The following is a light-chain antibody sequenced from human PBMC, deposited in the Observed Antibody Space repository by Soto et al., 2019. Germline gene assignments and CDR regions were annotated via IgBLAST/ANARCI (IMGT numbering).Light chain of an antibody. J-gene: IGLJ3*02. CDR2: KNN. V-gene: IGLV1-44*01. CDR1: SSNIGSHS. Sequence: QSVLTQPPSESGTPGQRVTISCSGSSSNIGSHSVNWYQQLPGTAPKLIIYKNNQRPSGVPDRFSDSKSGTSASLAISGLQSDDEADYYCAAWDDSLNGPVFGGGTKVTVL. CDR3: AAWDDSLNGPV.